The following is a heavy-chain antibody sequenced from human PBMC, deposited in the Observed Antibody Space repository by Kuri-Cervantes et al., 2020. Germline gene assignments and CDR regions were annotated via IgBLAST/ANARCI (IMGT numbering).Heavy chain of an antibody. Sequence: GGSLRLSCAASGFTFSSYDMHWVRQATGKGLEWVSAIGTAGDTYYPGSVKGRFTISRENAKNSLYLQMNSLRAGDTAVYYCARSAYYYDSSGYRPWGQGTLVTVSS. J-gene: IGHJ4*02. CDR2: IGTAGDT. CDR1: GFTFSSYD. CDR3: ARSAYYYDSSGYRP. V-gene: IGHV3-13*01. D-gene: IGHD3-22*01.